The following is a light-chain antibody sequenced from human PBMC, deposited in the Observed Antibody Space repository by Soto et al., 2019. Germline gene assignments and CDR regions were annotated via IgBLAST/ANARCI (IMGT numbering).Light chain of an antibody. V-gene: IGKV3-15*01. J-gene: IGKJ1*01. Sequence: EIVWTQSPATLSLSPPERAPLFCRASQSVSSYFAWYQQKPGQAPRLLIYGASTRATALPARFSGSGSGTEFTLTISSLQSEDFAVYFCQQYYDWPRTFGQGGKVDI. CDR1: QSVSSY. CDR2: GAS. CDR3: QQYYDWPRT.